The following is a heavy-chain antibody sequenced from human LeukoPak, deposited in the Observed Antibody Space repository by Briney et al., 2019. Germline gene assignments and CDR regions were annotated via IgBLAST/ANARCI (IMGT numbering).Heavy chain of an antibody. J-gene: IGHJ5*02. CDR2: ISGSGGST. CDR3: AKDSRPVRGWYWYH. D-gene: IGHD6-19*01. CDR1: GFTFSSYA. Sequence: GGSLRLSCAASGFTFSSYAMSWVRQAPGKGLEWVSAISGSGGSTYYADSVKGRFTISRDNSKNTLYLQMNSLRAEDTAVYYCAKDSRPVRGWYWYHWGQGTLVTVSS. V-gene: IGHV3-23*01.